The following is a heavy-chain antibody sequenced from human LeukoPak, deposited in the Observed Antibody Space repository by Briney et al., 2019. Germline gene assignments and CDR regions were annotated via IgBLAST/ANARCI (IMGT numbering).Heavy chain of an antibody. Sequence: PGGSLRLSCAASRFTFSGFWMHWVRQPPGKGLVWVSRLNSDGSSISYADSVKGRFTISRDNAKKTLYLQMNSLRAEDTAVYYCASVVGGYYPPVDAFDLWGQGTMVTVSS. CDR2: LNSDGSSI. CDR3: ASVVGGYYPPVDAFDL. D-gene: IGHD3-3*01. J-gene: IGHJ3*01. V-gene: IGHV3-74*01. CDR1: RFTFSGFW.